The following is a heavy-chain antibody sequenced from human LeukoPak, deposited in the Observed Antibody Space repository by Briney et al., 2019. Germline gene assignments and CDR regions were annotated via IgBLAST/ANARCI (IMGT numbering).Heavy chain of an antibody. Sequence: ASVKVSCKASGYTFDTYGISWVRQAPGQGLEWVGWISPYNGETKYAQNVQDRVTMTTDTGTTTAYMELRNLRSDDTAVYFCARESVLVSCSDAGCRYYHYAMDVWGQGTAVTVSS. CDR2: ISPYNGET. CDR3: ARESVLVSCSDAGCRYYHYAMDV. J-gene: IGHJ6*02. V-gene: IGHV1-18*01. D-gene: IGHD2-15*01. CDR1: GYTFDTYG.